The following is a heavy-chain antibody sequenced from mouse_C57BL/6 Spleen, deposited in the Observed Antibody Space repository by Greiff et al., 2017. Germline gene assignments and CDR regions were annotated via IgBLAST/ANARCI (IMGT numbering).Heavy chain of an antibody. CDR1: GYAFSSSW. J-gene: IGHJ2*01. V-gene: IGHV1-82*01. CDR3: ARGDGYYVFDY. D-gene: IGHD2-3*01. CDR2: IYPGDGDT. Sequence: QVQLKESGPELVKPGASVKISCKASGYAFSSSWMNWVKQRPGKGLEWIGRIYPGDGDTNYNGKFKGKATLTADKSSSTAYMQLSSLTSADSAVYFCARGDGYYVFDYWGQGTTLTVSS.